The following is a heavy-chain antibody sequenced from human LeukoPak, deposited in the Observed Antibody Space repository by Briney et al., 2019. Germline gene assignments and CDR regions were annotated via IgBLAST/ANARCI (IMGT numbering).Heavy chain of an antibody. CDR3: PRLLYGHKSPFIAY. CDR2: IYPGDSET. J-gene: IGHJ4*02. D-gene: IGHD2-8*01. V-gene: IGHV5-51*01. Sequence: GESLKISCSGSVYIFSNYWICCVRQMPGKGLEWMGIIYPGDSETRYGPPFRGQVTISADKSISTTYLQWSSLEVSDTAMYFCPRLLYGHKSPFIAYWGQGTLVTVSS. CDR1: VYIFSNYW.